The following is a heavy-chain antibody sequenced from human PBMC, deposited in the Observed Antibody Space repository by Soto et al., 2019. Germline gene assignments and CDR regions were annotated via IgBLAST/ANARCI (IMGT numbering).Heavy chain of an antibody. CDR2: LLPIYSTRNYA. CDR1: GGTFNKYA. D-gene: IGHD2-2*01. V-gene: IGHV1-69*06. CDR3: ARGVVVVTTDYFDQ. Sequence: QVQLVQSGAEVRKPGSSVKVSCKASGGTFNKYAISWVRQAPGQGPEWMGGLLPIYSTRNYANYAHKFQGIVTITVDTSTSTDYMDLSGLKSDETAIYYCARGVVVVTTDYFDQWGQGPLVTVS. J-gene: IGHJ4*02.